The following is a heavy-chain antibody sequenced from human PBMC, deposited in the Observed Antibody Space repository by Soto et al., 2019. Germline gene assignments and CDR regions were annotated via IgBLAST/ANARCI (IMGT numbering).Heavy chain of an antibody. J-gene: IGHJ6*02. V-gene: IGHV4-34*01. CDR1: Y. CDR3: ARVRGYSGYGAYYYYGMDV. Sequence: YWSWIRQPPGKGLEWIGEINHSGSTNYNPSLKSRVTISVDTSKNQFSLKLSSVTAADTAVYYCARVRGYSGYGAYYYYGMDVWGQGTTVTVSS. D-gene: IGHD5-12*01. CDR2: INHSGST.